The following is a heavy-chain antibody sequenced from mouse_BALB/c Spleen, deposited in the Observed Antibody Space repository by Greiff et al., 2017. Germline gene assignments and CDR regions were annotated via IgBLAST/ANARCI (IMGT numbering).Heavy chain of an antibody. CDR2: IDPENGNT. CDR1: GFNIKDYY. CDR3: ARSTTVDAMDY. Sequence: DVQLQESGAELVRPGALVKLSCKASGFNIKDYYMHWVKQRPEQGLEWIGWIDPENGNTIYDPKFQGKASITADTSSNTAYLQLSSLTSEDTAVYYCARSTTVDAMDYWGQGTSVTVSS. D-gene: IGHD1-1*01. V-gene: IGHV14-1*02. J-gene: IGHJ4*01.